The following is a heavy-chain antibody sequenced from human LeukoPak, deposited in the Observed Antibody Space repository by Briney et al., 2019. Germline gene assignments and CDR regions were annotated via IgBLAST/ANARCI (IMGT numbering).Heavy chain of an antibody. Sequence: PGGSLRLSCAASGFTFSGYWMSWVRQAPGKGLEWVANIKVDGTEKYCVDSVKGRFTISRDNAKNSLSLQMSGLRAEDTAVYYCARDWNGSGTAFDHWGQGTLVTVSS. CDR1: GFTFSGYW. J-gene: IGHJ4*02. V-gene: IGHV3-7*05. CDR3: ARDWNGSGTAFDH. CDR2: IKVDGTEK. D-gene: IGHD1-1*01.